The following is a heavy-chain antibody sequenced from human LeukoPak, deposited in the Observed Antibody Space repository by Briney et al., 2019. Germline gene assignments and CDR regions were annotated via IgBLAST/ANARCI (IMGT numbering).Heavy chain of an antibody. J-gene: IGHJ6*04. CDR1: GFTFGDYA. CDR3: TTVTYYYYGMDV. V-gene: IGHV3-49*04. Sequence: PGRSLRLSCTASGFTFGDYAISWVRQAPGKGLEWVGFIRSKAYGGTTEYAASVKRRFTISRDDSKSIAYLQMNSLKTEDTAVYYCTTVTYYYYGMDVWGKGTTVTVSS. D-gene: IGHD4-17*01. CDR2: IRSKAYGGTT.